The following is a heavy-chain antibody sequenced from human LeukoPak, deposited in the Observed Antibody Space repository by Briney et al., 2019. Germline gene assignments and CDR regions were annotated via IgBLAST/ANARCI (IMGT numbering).Heavy chain of an antibody. J-gene: IGHJ5*02. CDR1: GGSISSYY. CDR2: IYTSGST. D-gene: IGHD3-22*01. V-gene: IGHV4-4*07. CDR3: ARCGGNYYDSSGYLNWFDP. Sequence: SETLSLTCTVSGGSISSYYWSWIRQPAGKGLEWIGRIYTSGSTNYNPSLKSRVTMSVDTSKNQFSLKLSSVTAADTAVYYCARCGGNYYDSSGYLNWFDPWGQGTLVTVSS.